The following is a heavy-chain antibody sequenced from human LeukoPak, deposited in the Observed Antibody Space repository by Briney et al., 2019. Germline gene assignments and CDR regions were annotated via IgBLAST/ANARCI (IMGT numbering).Heavy chain of an antibody. V-gene: IGHV4-4*07. Sequence: SETLSLTCSVSGGSISSYYWSWIRQPAGKGLEWIGRIYTSGRTNYNPSLKSRVTMSVDTSKNQFSLKLSSVTAADTAVYYCARGQEWLNAFDIWGQGTMVTVSS. J-gene: IGHJ3*02. CDR2: IYTSGRT. D-gene: IGHD3-3*01. CDR1: GGSISSYY. CDR3: ARGQEWLNAFDI.